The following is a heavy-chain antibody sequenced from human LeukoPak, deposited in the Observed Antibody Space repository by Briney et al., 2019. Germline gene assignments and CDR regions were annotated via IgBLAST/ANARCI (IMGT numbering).Heavy chain of an antibody. CDR1: GFSISTAYY. CDR3: ARAEAATWFDP. D-gene: IGHD2-15*01. CDR2: IYHSGST. Sequence: SETLSLTCNVSGFSISTAYYWGWIRQPPEKGLEWIATIYHSGSTYYSPSLKSRVTISLDKSKNHFSLILRSVTAADTAVYYCARAEAATWFDPWGQGTLVTVSS. J-gene: IGHJ5*02. V-gene: IGHV4-38-2*02.